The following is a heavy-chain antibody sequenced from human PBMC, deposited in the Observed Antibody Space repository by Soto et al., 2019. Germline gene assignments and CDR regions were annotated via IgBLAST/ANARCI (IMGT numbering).Heavy chain of an antibody. CDR2: VWYDGGNK. J-gene: IGHJ6*02. CDR1: GFTFSSYG. D-gene: IGHD5-12*01. Sequence: QVQLVESGGGVVQPGRSLRLSCAASGFTFSSYGMHWVRQAPGKGLEWVALVWYDGGNKYYADSVKGRFTISRDNSKNTLYVQMNSLRDEDTAVYYCVRAAGYSGTDYVYYYGMDVWGQGTTVTVSS. V-gene: IGHV3-33*01. CDR3: VRAAGYSGTDYVYYYGMDV.